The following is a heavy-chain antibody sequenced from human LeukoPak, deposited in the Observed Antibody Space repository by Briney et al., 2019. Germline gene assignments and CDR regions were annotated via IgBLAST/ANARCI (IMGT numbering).Heavy chain of an antibody. J-gene: IGHJ6*03. D-gene: IGHD3-22*01. CDR2: IKQDGSEK. CDR3: ARVGLNPSDYYYYYMDV. V-gene: IGHV3-7*01. CDR1: GFTFSSYW. Sequence: GGSLRLSCAASGFTFSSYWMSWVRQAPGKGLEWVANIKQDGSEKYYVDSVKGRFTISRDNAKNSLYLQMNSLRAEDTAVYYCARVGLNPSDYYYYYMDVWGKGTTVTVS.